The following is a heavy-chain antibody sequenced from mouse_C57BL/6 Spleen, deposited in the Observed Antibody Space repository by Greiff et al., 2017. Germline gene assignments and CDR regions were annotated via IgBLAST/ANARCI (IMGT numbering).Heavy chain of an antibody. V-gene: IGHV1-82*01. CDR2: IYPGDGDT. CDR3: ARDYYAMDD. Sequence: VQLQESGPELVKPGASVKISCKASGYAFSSSWMHWVKQRPGKGLEWIGRIYPGDGDTNYNGKFKGKATLTADTSSSTAYMQLSSLTSEDAAVYFCARDYYAMDDWGQGTSVTVSS. J-gene: IGHJ4*01. CDR1: GYAFSSSW.